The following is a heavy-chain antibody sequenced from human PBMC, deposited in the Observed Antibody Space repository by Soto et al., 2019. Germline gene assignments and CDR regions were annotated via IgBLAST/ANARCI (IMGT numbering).Heavy chain of an antibody. CDR2: TYYRSKWSN. V-gene: IGHV6-1*01. CDR1: GDSVSSNSVA. CDR3: ARYDAGGRIFDY. Sequence: QVQLQQSGPGQVKPSQTLSLTCAIAGDSVSSNSVAWNWIRQSPTRGLEWLGRTYYRSKWSNDYAVSVKSRITINADTSQNQFSLQLNSVTPEDTAVYYCARYDAGGRIFDYWGQGTLVTVSS. D-gene: IGHD3-16*01. J-gene: IGHJ4*02.